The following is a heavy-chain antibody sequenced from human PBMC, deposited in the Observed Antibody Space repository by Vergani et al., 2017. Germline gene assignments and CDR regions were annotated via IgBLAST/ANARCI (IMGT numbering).Heavy chain of an antibody. CDR2: ISGSGAST. CDR1: GFTFSSYA. D-gene: IGHD6-13*01. Sequence: EVQLLESGGGLVQPGGSLRLSCAASGFTFSSYAMSLVRQAPGKGLEWVSGISGSGASTYYADSVKGRFTISRDNSKNSLYLQMNSLRAEDTAVYYCARDSRSSSWDNXFVPWGQGTLVTVSS. J-gene: IGHJ5*02. V-gene: IGHV3-23*01. CDR3: ARDSRSSSWDNXFVP.